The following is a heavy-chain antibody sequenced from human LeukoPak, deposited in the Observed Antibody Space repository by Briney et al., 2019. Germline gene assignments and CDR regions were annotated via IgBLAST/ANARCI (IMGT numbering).Heavy chain of an antibody. D-gene: IGHD3-9*01. CDR3: AREGYDILTGYSYYFDY. J-gene: IGHJ4*02. CDR2: IKQDGSEK. CDR1: GFTFSSYW. Sequence: GGSLRLSCAASGFTFSSYWMSWVRQAPGKGLEWVANIKQDGSEKYYVDSVKGRFTISRDNAKNSLYLQMNSLRAEDTAVYYCAREGYDILTGYSYYFDYWGQGTLVTVSS. V-gene: IGHV3-7*01.